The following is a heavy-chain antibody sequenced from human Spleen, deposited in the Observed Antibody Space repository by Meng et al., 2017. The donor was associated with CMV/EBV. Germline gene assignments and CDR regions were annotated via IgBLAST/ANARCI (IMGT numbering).Heavy chain of an antibody. J-gene: IGHJ4*02. Sequence: GESLKISCAASGFTFSSYWMSWVRQAPGKGLGWVANIKQDGSEKYYVDSVKGRFTISRDNAKNSLYLQMNSLRAEDTAVYYCARDTTYSSSHWGQGTLVTVSS. CDR1: GFTFSSYW. CDR2: IKQDGSEK. V-gene: IGHV3-7*01. D-gene: IGHD6-19*01. CDR3: ARDTTYSSSH.